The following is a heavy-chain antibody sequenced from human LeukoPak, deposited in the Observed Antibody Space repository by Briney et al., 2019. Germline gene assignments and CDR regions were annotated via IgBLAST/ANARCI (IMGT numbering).Heavy chain of an antibody. D-gene: IGHD2-21*02. Sequence: PGGSLRLSCAASGFTFSSYSMNWVRQAPGKGLEWVSVTSESGDYTNFADSVKGRFSISRDNPKSTLYLQLNSLRAEDTAVYHCAKHGVTSLFYFDLWGRGTLVTVSS. CDR3: AKHGVTSLFYFDL. J-gene: IGHJ2*01. CDR1: GFTFSSYS. CDR2: TSESGDYT. V-gene: IGHV3-23*01.